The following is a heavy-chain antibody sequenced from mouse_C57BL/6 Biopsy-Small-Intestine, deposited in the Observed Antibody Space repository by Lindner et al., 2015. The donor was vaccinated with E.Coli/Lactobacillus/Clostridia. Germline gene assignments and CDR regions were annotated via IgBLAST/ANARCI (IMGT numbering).Heavy chain of an antibody. D-gene: IGHD2-10*01. CDR2: IYPGDGDT. CDR3: ARSSAYFGAMDY. CDR1: GYAFSSYW. V-gene: IGHV1-80*01. J-gene: IGHJ4*01. Sequence: VQLQESGAELVKPGASVKISCKASGYAFSSYWMNWVKRRPGKGLEWIGQIYPGDGDTNYNGKFKGKATLTADKSSSTAYMQLSSLTSEDSAVYFCARSSAYFGAMDYWGQGTSVTVSS.